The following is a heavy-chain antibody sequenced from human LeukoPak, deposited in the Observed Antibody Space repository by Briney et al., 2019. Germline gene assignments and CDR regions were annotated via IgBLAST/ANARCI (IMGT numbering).Heavy chain of an antibody. Sequence: GASVKVSCKASGYTFTGYYMHWVRQAPGQGLEWMGRINPNSGGTNYAQKFQGRVTMTRDTSISTAYMALSRLRSDDTAVYYCAIDSYDSSVGYYYMDVWGKGTTVTVSS. CDR3: AIDSYDSSVGYYYMDV. CDR1: GYTFTGYY. J-gene: IGHJ6*03. D-gene: IGHD3-22*01. V-gene: IGHV1-2*06. CDR2: INPNSGGT.